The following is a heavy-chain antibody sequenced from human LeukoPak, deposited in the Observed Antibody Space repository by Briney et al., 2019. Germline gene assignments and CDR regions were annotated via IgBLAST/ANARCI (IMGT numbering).Heavy chain of an antibody. CDR3: ARVLGRITIFGVVIRTYGMDV. Sequence: ASVKVSCKASGYTFTGYYMHWVRQAPGQGLEWRGWINPNSGGTNHAQKFQGRVTMTRDTSISTAYMELSRLRSDDTAVYYCARVLGRITIFGVVIRTYGMDVWGQGTTVTVSS. V-gene: IGHV1-2*02. D-gene: IGHD3-3*01. J-gene: IGHJ6*02. CDR1: GYTFTGYY. CDR2: INPNSGGT.